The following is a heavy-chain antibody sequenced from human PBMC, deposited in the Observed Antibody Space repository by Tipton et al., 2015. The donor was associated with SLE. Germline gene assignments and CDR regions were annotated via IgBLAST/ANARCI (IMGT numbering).Heavy chain of an antibody. CDR3: AKDHWSDY. CDR2: IYSGGSST. J-gene: IGHJ4*02. D-gene: IGHD1-1*01. Sequence: GSLRPSCAASGFTFSSYAMSWVRQAPGKGLEWVSVIYSGGSSTYYADSVKGRFTISRDNSKNTLYLQMNSLRAEDTAVYYCAKDHWSDYWGQGTLVTVSS. CDR1: GFTFSSYA. V-gene: IGHV3-23*03.